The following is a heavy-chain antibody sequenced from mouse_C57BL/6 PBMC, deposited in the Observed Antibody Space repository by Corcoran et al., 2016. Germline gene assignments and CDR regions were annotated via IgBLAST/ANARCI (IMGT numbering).Heavy chain of an antibody. Sequence: DVQLQESGPGLVKPSQSLSLTCSVTGYSITSGYYWNWIRQFPGNKLEWMGYISYDGSNNYNPSLKNRISITRDTSKNQFFLKLNSVTTEDTATYYCARGGDHFDYWGQGTTLTVSS. V-gene: IGHV3-6*01. D-gene: IGHD2-13*01. J-gene: IGHJ2*01. CDR1: GYSITSGYY. CDR3: ARGGDHFDY. CDR2: ISYDGSN.